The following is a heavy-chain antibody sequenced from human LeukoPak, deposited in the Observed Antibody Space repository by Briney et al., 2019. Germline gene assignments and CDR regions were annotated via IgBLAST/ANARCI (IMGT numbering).Heavy chain of an antibody. Sequence: SETLSLTCTVSGGSISSYYWSWIRQPPGKGLEWIGYIYYSGSTNYNPSLKSRVTISVDTSKNQFSLKLSSVTAADTAVYYCARGGYIVVVPANTRYFYYGMDVWGQGTTVTVSS. CDR3: ARGGYIVVVPANTRYFYYGMDV. J-gene: IGHJ6*02. CDR2: IYYSGST. V-gene: IGHV4-59*01. CDR1: GGSISSYY. D-gene: IGHD2-2*01.